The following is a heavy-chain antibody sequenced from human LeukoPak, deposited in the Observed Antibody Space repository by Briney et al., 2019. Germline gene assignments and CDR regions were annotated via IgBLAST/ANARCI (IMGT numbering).Heavy chain of an antibody. D-gene: IGHD2-15*01. V-gene: IGHV4-59*08. J-gene: IGHJ5*02. Sequence: PSETLSLTCSVCGGSISTNYWSWIRQRPGRGLEWIGYIHYSGDTNYNPSLKSRVTISTDTSKNQFSLKLSSVTAADTAMYYCARHFRSGGSCYFSHWFDPWGQGILVTVSS. CDR3: ARHFRSGGSCYFSHWFDP. CDR1: GGSISTNY. CDR2: IHYSGDT.